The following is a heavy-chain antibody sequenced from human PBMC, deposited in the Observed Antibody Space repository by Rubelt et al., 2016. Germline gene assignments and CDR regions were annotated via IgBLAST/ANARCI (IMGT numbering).Heavy chain of an antibody. J-gene: IGHJ4*02. V-gene: IGHV3-7*05. CDR2: IKQDGSEK. D-gene: IGHD3-16*01. Sequence: GGGLVQPGGSLRLSCAASGFIFSNYWMSWVRQAPGKGLEWVANIKQDGSEKFYVDSVRGRFTISRHNAKSSLYLQLNSLSAEDTAVYYCARGVRVLGAADVALDCWGQGTLVTVSS. CDR1: GFIFSNYW. CDR3: ARGVRVLGAADVALDC.